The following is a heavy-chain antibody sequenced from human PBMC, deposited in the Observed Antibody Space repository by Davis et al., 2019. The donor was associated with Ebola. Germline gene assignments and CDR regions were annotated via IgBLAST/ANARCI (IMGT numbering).Heavy chain of an antibody. CDR2: INWNGGKT. V-gene: IGHV3-20*04. D-gene: IGHD3-3*01. CDR3: AREGGVLRFLEWLSTDDCFDV. J-gene: IGHJ3*01. CDR1: GFTFDGYG. Sequence: GGSLRLSCEGSGFTFDGYGVSWVRQAPGKGLEWVSGINWNGGKTGYGDSVKGRFTISRDNAKNSLYLQMNSLRAEDTALYYCAREGGVLRFLEWLSTDDCFDVWGQGTMVTVSS.